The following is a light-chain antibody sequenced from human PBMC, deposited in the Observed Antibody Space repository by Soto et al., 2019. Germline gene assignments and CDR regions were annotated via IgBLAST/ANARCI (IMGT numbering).Light chain of an antibody. V-gene: IGKV3-20*01. CDR2: GAS. CDR1: QRVSSSY. J-gene: IGKJ5*01. CDR3: QQYGSSHLIT. Sequence: EIVFTQSPGTLSLSPGERATLSCRASQRVSSSYLAWYQQKPVQAPRLLIXGASSRATGIPDSFSGSGSGTDFTLTISRLEPEDFAVYYCQQYGSSHLITFGQGTRLEI.